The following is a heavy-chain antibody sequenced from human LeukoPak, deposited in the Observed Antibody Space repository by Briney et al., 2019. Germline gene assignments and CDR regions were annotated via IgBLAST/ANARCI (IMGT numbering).Heavy chain of an antibody. Sequence: GGSLRLSCAASGFTFSSYSMNWVRQAPGKGLEWVSHISSSSSTIYYADSVKGRFTISRDNAKNSLYLQMNSLRAEDTAVYYCTTDLNDYGDYWGQGTLVTVSS. J-gene: IGHJ4*02. CDR2: ISSSSSTI. CDR1: GFTFSSYS. CDR3: TTDLNDYGDY. V-gene: IGHV3-48*01.